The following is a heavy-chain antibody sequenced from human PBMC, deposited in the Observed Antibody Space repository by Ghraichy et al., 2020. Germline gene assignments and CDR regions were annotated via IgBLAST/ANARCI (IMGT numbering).Heavy chain of an antibody. D-gene: IGHD3-16*02. CDR1: GYTFTSYA. V-gene: IGHV1-18*01. J-gene: IGHJ4*02. Sequence: ASVKVSCKASGYTFTSYAISWVRQAPGQGLEWMGWISGYNGNTNYTQKLQGRVTMTTDTSTSTSYMELRSLRFDDTAVYYCARDLSAHDYWGQGTLVTVSS. CDR2: ISGYNGNT. CDR3: ARDLSAHDY.